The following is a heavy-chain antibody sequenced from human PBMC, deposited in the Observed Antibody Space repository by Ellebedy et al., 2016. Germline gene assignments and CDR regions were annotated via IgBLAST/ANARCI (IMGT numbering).Heavy chain of an antibody. CDR3: ARDSRLWQQLLGY. Sequence: GESLKISXAASGFTFSSYAMSWVRQAPGKGLEWVSAISGSGGSTYYADSVKGRFTISRGNSKNTLYLQMNSLRAEDTAVYYCARDSRLWQQLLGYWGQGTLVTVSS. J-gene: IGHJ4*02. CDR1: GFTFSSYA. V-gene: IGHV3-23*01. D-gene: IGHD6-13*01. CDR2: ISGSGGST.